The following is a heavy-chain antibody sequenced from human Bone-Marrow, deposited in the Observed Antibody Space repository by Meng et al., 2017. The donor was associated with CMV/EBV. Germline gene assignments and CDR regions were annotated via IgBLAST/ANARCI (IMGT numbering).Heavy chain of an antibody. Sequence: SVKVSCKASGGTFSSYAISWVRQAPGQGLEWMGGIIPILGIANYAQKFQGRVTITADKSTSTAYMELSSLRSEDTAVYYCARAFLANAFDIWGQGTRVTVSS. CDR1: GGTFSSYA. D-gene: IGHD2/OR15-2a*01. J-gene: IGHJ3*02. V-gene: IGHV1-69*10. CDR2: IIPILGIA. CDR3: ARAFLANAFDI.